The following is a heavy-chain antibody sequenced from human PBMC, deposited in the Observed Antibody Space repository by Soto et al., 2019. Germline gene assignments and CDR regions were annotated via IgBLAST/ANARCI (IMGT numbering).Heavy chain of an antibody. D-gene: IGHD2-21*02. CDR2: IYYSGST. CDR3: ARGGTVVTPFGSPKNWFDP. Sequence: SLTCTVSGGSVSSGSYYWSWIRQPPGKGLEWIGYIYYSGSTNYNPSLKSRVTISVDTSKNQFSLKLSSVTAADTAVYYCARGGTVVTPFGSPKNWFDPWGQGTLVTVSS. V-gene: IGHV4-61*01. J-gene: IGHJ5*02. CDR1: GGSVSSGSYY.